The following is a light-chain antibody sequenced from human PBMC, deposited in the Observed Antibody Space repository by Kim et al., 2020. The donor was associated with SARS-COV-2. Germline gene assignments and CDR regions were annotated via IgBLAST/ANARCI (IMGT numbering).Light chain of an antibody. Sequence: QSALTQPASVSGSPGQSITLSCTGTSDDVGDYNYVSWYQHHPGEAPKLLIYDVRDRPSGISVRFSGSKSGNTASLTISNLQAEDEAHYYCSSYTRSSTLVFGGGTQLTVL. CDR3: SSYTRSSTLV. CDR2: DVR. V-gene: IGLV2-14*03. CDR1: SDDVGDYNY. J-gene: IGLJ2*01.